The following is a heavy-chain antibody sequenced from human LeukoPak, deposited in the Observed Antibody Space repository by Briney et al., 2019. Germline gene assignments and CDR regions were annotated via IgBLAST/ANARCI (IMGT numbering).Heavy chain of an antibody. Sequence: GGSLRLSCAASGFTFSSYWMHWVRQAPGKGLVWVSHIKSDGSSTSYADSVKGRFTISRDNAKNTLYLQMNSLRAEDTAVYYCARDRGYTQDYWGQGTLVTVSS. CDR2: IKSDGSST. D-gene: IGHD5-12*01. CDR1: GFTFSSYW. J-gene: IGHJ4*02. V-gene: IGHV3-74*01. CDR3: ARDRGYTQDY.